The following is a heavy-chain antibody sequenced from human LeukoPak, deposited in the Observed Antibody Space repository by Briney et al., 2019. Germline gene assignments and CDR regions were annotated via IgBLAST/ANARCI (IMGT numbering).Heavy chain of an antibody. J-gene: IGHJ4*02. CDR2: ISSSSSDYK. V-gene: IGHV3-21*01. CDR3: ARAPSPLAVAGTDY. D-gene: IGHD6-19*01. Sequence: GGSLRLSCVASGFTFSTYNIHWVRQAPGKGLEWVSTISSSSSDYKYYADSVKGRFTISRDNAKNSLYLQMNSLRAEDTAVYYCARAPSPLAVAGTDYWGQGTLVTVSS. CDR1: GFTFSTYN.